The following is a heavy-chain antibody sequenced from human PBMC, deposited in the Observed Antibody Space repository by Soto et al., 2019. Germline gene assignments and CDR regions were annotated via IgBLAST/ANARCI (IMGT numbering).Heavy chain of an antibody. CDR3: VSQRTTVPTQAYFDY. J-gene: IGHJ4*02. CDR1: GGSISSYY. V-gene: IGHV4-39*01. Sequence: SETLSLTCTVAGGSISSYYWIWIRQSPGKGLEWIGSVYYRERSYSKSFVKSRVTISVDTSKNRFSLSLNSVTASDTAVYFCVSQRTTVPTQAYFDYWGPGALVTVPS. D-gene: IGHD4-17*01. CDR2: VYYRERS.